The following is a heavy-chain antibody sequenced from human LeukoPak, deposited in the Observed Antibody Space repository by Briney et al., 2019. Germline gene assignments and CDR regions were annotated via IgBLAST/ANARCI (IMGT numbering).Heavy chain of an antibody. Sequence: ASVKVSCKASGGTFSSYAISWVRQAPGQGLEWMGGIIPIFGTANYAQKFQGRVTITADKSTSTAYMELRSLRSDDAAVYYCARDRDLVVDKFDYWGQGTLVTVSS. V-gene: IGHV1-69*06. D-gene: IGHD2-2*01. CDR1: GGTFSSYA. CDR2: IIPIFGTA. CDR3: ARDRDLVVDKFDY. J-gene: IGHJ4*02.